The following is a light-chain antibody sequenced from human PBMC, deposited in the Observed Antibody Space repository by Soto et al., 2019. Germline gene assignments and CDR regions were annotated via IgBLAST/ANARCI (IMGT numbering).Light chain of an antibody. CDR3: NSYTGTSARYA. J-gene: IGLJ1*01. CDR1: SSDVGRYNY. Sequence: QSVLTQPASVSGSPGQSFTISCTGISSDVGRYNYVSWYQQYPGRAPKLIIFDVTNRPSGVSPRFSGSKSGNTASLTISGLQAADEADYYCNSYTGTSARYAFGTGTKLTVL. V-gene: IGLV2-14*03. CDR2: DVT.